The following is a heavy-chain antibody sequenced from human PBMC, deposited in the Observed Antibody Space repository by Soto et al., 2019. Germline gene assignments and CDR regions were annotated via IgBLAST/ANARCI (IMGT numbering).Heavy chain of an antibody. J-gene: IGHJ4*02. CDR1: GGSISSGGYY. Sequence: PSETLSLTCTVSGGSISSGGYYWSWVRQPPGKGLEWIGEIYHSGSTNYNPSLKSRVTISVDKSKNQFSLKLSSVTAADTAVYYCARDLSYGSGHWGQGTLVTVSS. CDR2: IYHSGST. D-gene: IGHD3-10*01. V-gene: IGHV4-39*07. CDR3: ARDLSYGSGH.